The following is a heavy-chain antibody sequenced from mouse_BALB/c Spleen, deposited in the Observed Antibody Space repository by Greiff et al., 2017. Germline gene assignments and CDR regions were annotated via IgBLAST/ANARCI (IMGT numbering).Heavy chain of an antibody. J-gene: IGHJ4*01. CDR1: GFTFSSYA. V-gene: IGHV5-6-5*01. Sequence: EVNVVESGGGLVKPGGSLKLSCAASGFTFSSYAMSWVRQTPEKRLEWVASISSGGSTYYPDSVKGRFTISRDNARNILYLQMSSLRSEDTAMYYCARGYGTMDYWGQGTSVTVSS. CDR2: ISSGGST. D-gene: IGHD2-1*01. CDR3: ARGYGTMDY.